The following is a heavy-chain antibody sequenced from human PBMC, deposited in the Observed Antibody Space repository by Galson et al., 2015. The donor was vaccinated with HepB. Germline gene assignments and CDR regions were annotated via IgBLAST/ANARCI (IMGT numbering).Heavy chain of an antibody. CDR3: AKDAYRSSYYFDF. J-gene: IGHJ4*02. CDR2: VWSDGYKK. V-gene: IGHV3-33*06. Sequence: LEWVAVVWSDGYKKYYADSVQGRFTISRDNSKNTLFLQMDSLRAEDTAVYYCAKDAYRSSYYFDFWGQGTVVTVSS. D-gene: IGHD3-16*01.